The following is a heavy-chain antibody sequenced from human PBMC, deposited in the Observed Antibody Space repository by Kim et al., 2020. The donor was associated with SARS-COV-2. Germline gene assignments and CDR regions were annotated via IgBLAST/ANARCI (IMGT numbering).Heavy chain of an antibody. V-gene: IGHV3-9*01. CDR3: GTLAAHGLDY. D-gene: IGHD6-6*01. CDR1: GFTFGDYI. J-gene: IGHJ4*02. Sequence: GGSLRLSCAASGFTFGDYIMHWVRQVPGKGLEWVSGITWNSDSIGYADSVKGRFTISRDNAKNSLYLQMNSLRAEDTALYYCGTLAAHGLDYWRQGTLVT. CDR2: ITWNSDSI.